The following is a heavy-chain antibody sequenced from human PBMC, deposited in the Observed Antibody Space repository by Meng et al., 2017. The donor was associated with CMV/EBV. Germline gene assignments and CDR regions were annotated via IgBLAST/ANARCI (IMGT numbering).Heavy chain of an antibody. D-gene: IGHD3-10*01. CDR3: ARVRAPEDFYGSGSYCKGGMDV. CDR2: TRHGGNT. V-gene: IGHV4-38-2*02. CDR1: GSSISSGYY. Sequence: SETLSLTCTVSGSSISSGYYWGWIRQPPGKGLEWIGSTRHGGNTYYKASLKSRVTISADTSNNEFSLRLSSVTAADTAVYYCARVRAPEDFYGSGSYCKGGMDVWGQGT. J-gene: IGHJ6*02.